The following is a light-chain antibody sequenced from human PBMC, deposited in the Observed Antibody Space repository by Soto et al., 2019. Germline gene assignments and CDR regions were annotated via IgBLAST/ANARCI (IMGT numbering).Light chain of an antibody. Sequence: EIVLTPSPGTLSLSTGERATLSCRASQSVSSSYLAWYQQKPGQAPRLLIYGASSRATGIPDRFSGSGSGTDFTLTISRLEPEDFAVYYCQQYGSSPLTFGGGTKVDIK. J-gene: IGKJ4*01. CDR1: QSVSSSY. V-gene: IGKV3-20*01. CDR2: GAS. CDR3: QQYGSSPLT.